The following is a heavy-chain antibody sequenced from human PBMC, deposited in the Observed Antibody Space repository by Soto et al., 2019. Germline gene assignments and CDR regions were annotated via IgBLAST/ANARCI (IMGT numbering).Heavy chain of an antibody. CDR3: ARIKIVGILTYYMDV. V-gene: IGHV4-39*01. D-gene: IGHD3-3*01. CDR2: MYYSGSK. Sequence: SETLSLTCAVSGDSISSSSSYYWGWLRQPPGKGLEWIANMYYSGSKYYNPSLKSRVTISLETSKNQFSLTLSSVTAADTAVYYGARIKIVGILTYYMDVWGKGTPVTVSS. CDR1: GDSISSSSSYY. J-gene: IGHJ6*03.